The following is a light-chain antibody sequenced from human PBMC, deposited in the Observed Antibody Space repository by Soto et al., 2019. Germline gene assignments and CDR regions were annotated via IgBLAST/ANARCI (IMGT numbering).Light chain of an antibody. Sequence: QSVLTQSPSASASLGASVKLTCTLSSGHSSYAIAWHHQQPEKGPRYLMKLNSDGSHSKGDGIPDRFSGSSSGAERYLTISSLQSEDEADYYCQTWDTGTQVFGGGTKLTVL. CDR2: LNSDGSH. CDR3: QTWDTGTQV. V-gene: IGLV4-69*01. CDR1: SGHSSYA. J-gene: IGLJ2*01.